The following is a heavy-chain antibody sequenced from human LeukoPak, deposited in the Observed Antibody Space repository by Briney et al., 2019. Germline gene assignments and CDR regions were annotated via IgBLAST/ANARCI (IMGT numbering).Heavy chain of an antibody. CDR3: ARVHYYDSSGPVDY. Sequence: TGGSLRLSCAASGFTFSSYSVNWVRQAPGKGLEWVSSISSSSSYIYYADSVKGRFTISRDNAKNSLYLQMNSLRAEDAAVYYCARVHYYDSSGPVDYWGQGTLVTVSS. J-gene: IGHJ4*02. V-gene: IGHV3-21*01. D-gene: IGHD3-22*01. CDR2: ISSSSSYI. CDR1: GFTFSSYS.